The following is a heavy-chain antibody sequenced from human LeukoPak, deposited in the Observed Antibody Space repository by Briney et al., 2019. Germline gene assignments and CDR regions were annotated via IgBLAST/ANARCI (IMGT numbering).Heavy chain of an antibody. CDR1: GFTFSGSG. J-gene: IGHJ4*02. D-gene: IGHD2-2*01. V-gene: IGHV3-30*02. CDR2: IRYHGSDK. Sequence: GGSLRLSCAATGFTFSGSGMHWARHAPGKGLEWVAFIRYHGSDKFYADSVKGRFTISRDNSKNTLYLQMNSLRPEDTSVYYCARSPTSWYFDYWGQGTLVTVSS. CDR3: ARSPTSWYFDY.